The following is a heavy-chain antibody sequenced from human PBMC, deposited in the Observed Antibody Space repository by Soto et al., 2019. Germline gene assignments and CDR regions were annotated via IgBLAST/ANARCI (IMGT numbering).Heavy chain of an antibody. V-gene: IGHV4-61*01. CDR1: GGSVSSGSYY. J-gene: IGHJ4*02. CDR2: IYYSGST. Sequence: SETLSLTCTVSGGSVSSGSYYWSWIRQPPGKGLEWTGYIYYSGSTNYNPSLKSRVTISVDTSKNQFSLKLSSVTAADTAVYYCARGMQQWLVRSWGQGTLVTVSS. CDR3: ARGMQQWLVRS. D-gene: IGHD6-19*01.